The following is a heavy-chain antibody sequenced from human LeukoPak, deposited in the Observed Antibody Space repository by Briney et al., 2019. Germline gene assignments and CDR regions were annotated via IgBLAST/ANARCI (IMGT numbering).Heavy chain of an antibody. CDR3: ARGNYGDYSYYYYYYMDV. CDR1: GGSFSGYY. CDR2: INHSGST. Sequence: SETLSLTCAVYGGSFSGYYWSWIRPLPGKGLEWIGEINHSGSTNYNPSLKSRATISVDTSKNQFSLKLSSVTAADTAVYYCARGNYGDYSYYYYYYMDVWGKGTTVTVSS. J-gene: IGHJ6*03. D-gene: IGHD4-17*01. V-gene: IGHV4-34*01.